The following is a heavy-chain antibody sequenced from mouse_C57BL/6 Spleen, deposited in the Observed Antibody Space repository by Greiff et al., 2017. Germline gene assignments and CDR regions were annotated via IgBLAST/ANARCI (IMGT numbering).Heavy chain of an antibody. D-gene: IGHD1-1*01. V-gene: IGHV3-6*01. J-gene: IGHJ2*01. CDR2: ISYDGSN. Sequence: EVHLVESGPGLVKPSQSLSLTCSVTGYSITSGYYWNWIRQFPGNKLEWMGYISYDGSNNYNQSLKNRISITRDTSKNQFVLKLNSVTTEDTATYYCAIAYGYYFDYWGQGTTLTVSS. CDR1: GYSITSGYY. CDR3: AIAYGYYFDY.